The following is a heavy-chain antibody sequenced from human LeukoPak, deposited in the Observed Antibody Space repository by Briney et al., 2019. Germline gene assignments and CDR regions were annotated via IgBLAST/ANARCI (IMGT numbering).Heavy chain of an antibody. CDR1: GGSISSSSYY. D-gene: IGHD4-17*01. J-gene: IGHJ4*02. Sequence: SETLSLTCTVSGGSISSSSYYWSWIRQPPGKGLEWIGNIYYSGNTYYNPSLKSRVTISADTSKNHFSLNLKSVTAADTAVYYCARDYGDYQFDYWGQGILVTVSS. V-gene: IGHV4-39*02. CDR2: IYYSGNT. CDR3: ARDYGDYQFDY.